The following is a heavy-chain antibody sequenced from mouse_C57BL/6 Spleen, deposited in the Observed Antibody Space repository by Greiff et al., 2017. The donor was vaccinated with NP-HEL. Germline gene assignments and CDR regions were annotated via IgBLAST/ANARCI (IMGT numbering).Heavy chain of an antibody. V-gene: IGHV5-17*01. CDR3: ARAYSNPHYYAMDY. Sequence: VQLKESGGGLVKPGGSLKLSCAASGFTFSDYGMHWVRQAPEKGLEWVAYISSGSSTIYYADTVKGRFTISRDNAKNTLFLQMTSLRSEDTAMYYCARAYSNPHYYAMDYWGQRTSVTVSS. D-gene: IGHD2-5*01. CDR1: GFTFSDYG. CDR2: ISSGSSTI. J-gene: IGHJ4*01.